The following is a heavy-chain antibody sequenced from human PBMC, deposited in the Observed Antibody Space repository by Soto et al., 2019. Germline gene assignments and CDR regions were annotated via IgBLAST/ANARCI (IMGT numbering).Heavy chain of an antibody. D-gene: IGHD2-2*01. CDR3: ARVPREIILVGMDG. Sequence: QVQLVQSGPEVEKPGASVKVSCKASGYTFTSYGISWVRQAPGQGLEWMGWISGKTGKPNNAQKFQCRVHISTDPSTSTAYMELRSLRSDDTAVYYCARVPREIILVGMDGWGQGTTVTVSS. CDR1: GYTFTSYG. CDR2: ISGKTGKP. V-gene: IGHV1-18*04. J-gene: IGHJ6*02.